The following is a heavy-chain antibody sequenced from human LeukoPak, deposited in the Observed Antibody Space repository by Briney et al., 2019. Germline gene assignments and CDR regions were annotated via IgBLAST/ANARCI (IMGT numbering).Heavy chain of an antibody. Sequence: SETLSLTCTVSGGSISSYYWSWIRQPAGKGLEWIGRIYTSGSTNYNPSLKSRVTMSVDTSKNQFSLKLSSVTAADTAVYYCARGKRVYCSSTSGQTLFDYWGQGTLVTVSS. CDR1: GGSISSYY. V-gene: IGHV4-4*07. D-gene: IGHD2-2*01. J-gene: IGHJ4*02. CDR3: ARGKRVYCSSTSGQTLFDY. CDR2: IYTSGST.